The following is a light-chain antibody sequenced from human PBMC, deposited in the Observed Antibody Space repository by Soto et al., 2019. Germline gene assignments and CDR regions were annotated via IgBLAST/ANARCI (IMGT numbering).Light chain of an antibody. CDR3: SSYAGSNIFVV. Sequence: QPVLTQPPSASGSPGQSVTISCTGTSSDIGGYNYVSWYQQCPGKAPKLMIYEVSKRPSGVPDRFSGSKSGKTASLTVSGLQAEDEADYYCSSYAGSNIFVVFGGGTQLTVL. V-gene: IGLV2-8*01. CDR2: EVS. J-gene: IGLJ2*01. CDR1: SSDIGGYNY.